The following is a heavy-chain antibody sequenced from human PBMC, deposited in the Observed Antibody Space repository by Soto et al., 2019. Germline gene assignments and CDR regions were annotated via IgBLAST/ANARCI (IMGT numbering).Heavy chain of an antibody. Sequence: QVQLQESGPGLVKPSETLSLTCSVSVASISSYYYTWIRQTPGQGLEWIGYINLGGSINYNPSFRSGVVISLDTSKNQFAVRLRSVTSEDPAVYCCARAYYDTNGYSLDPWGLGTLVTVSS. CDR3: ARAYYDTNGYSLDP. J-gene: IGHJ5*02. CDR2: INLGGSI. CDR1: VASISSYY. V-gene: IGHV4-59*01. D-gene: IGHD3-16*01.